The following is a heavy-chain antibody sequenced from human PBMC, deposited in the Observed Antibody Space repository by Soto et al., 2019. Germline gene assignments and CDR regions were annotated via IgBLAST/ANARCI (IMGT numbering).Heavy chain of an antibody. Sequence: EVQLVESGGGLVQPGGSLRLSCAASGFTFSSYEMNWVRQAPGKGLEWVSYISSSGSTIYYADSVKGRFTISRDNAKNSLYLQMNSLRAEDTAVYYCARDMPIAVAGLVLPGPPHDYWGQGTLVTVSS. CDR1: GFTFSSYE. D-gene: IGHD6-19*01. J-gene: IGHJ4*02. CDR2: ISSSGSTI. V-gene: IGHV3-48*03. CDR3: ARDMPIAVAGLVLPGPPHDY.